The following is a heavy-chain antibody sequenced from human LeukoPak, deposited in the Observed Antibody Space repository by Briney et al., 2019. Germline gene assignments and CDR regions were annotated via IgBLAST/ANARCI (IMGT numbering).Heavy chain of an antibody. D-gene: IGHD2-2*01. CDR1: GFTFSSYE. CDR2: ISSSGSTI. CDR3: ARETDSTLFDY. V-gene: IGHV3-48*03. Sequence: GGSLRLSCAASGFTFSSYEMNWVRQALGKGLEWVSYISSSGSTIYYADSVQGRFTISRDNAKNSLYLQMNSLRAEDTAVYYCARETDSTLFDYWGQGTLVTVSS. J-gene: IGHJ4*02.